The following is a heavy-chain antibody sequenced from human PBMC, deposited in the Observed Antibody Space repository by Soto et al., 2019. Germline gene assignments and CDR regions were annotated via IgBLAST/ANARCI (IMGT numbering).Heavy chain of an antibody. CDR3: ATYADGSYRPPYDA. D-gene: IGHD2-2*01. J-gene: IGHJ5*02. CDR1: GFSFSTSV. Sequence: EVQLLESGGGLGQMGGALRLSCAASGFSFSTSVVAWVRRAPGKGLAWISSIGPTRRYTFYADADSVRGRFTISRDESTTTVHLHMSSLRLADSAMYYCATYADGSYRPPYDAWGQGTLVTLSS. V-gene: IGHV3-23*01. CDR2: IGPTRRYT.